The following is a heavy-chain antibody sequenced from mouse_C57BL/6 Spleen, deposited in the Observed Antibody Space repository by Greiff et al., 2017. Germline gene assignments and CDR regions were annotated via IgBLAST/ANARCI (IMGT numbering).Heavy chain of an antibody. CDR3: ARRGQLRAMDY. J-gene: IGHJ4*01. Sequence: DVQLQESGGGLVQPGGSLKLSCAASGFTFSDYGMAWVRQAPRKGPEWVAFISNLAYSIYYADTVTGRFTISRENAKNTLYLEMSSLRSEDTAMYYCARRGQLRAMDYWGQGTSVTVSS. CDR2: ISNLAYSI. CDR1: GFTFSDYG. D-gene: IGHD3-2*02. V-gene: IGHV5-15*04.